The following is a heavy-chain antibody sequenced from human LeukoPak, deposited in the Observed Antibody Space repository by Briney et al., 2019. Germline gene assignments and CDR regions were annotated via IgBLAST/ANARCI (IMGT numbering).Heavy chain of an antibody. V-gene: IGHV1-69*04. Sequence: GASVKVSCKASGYTFTGYYMHWVRQAPGQGLEWMGRIIPILGIANYAQKFQGRVTITADKSTSTAYMELSSLRSEDTAVYYCARDSPYDFWSGYPWFDPWGQGTLVTVSS. J-gene: IGHJ5*02. CDR1: GYTFTGYY. D-gene: IGHD3-3*01. CDR3: ARDSPYDFWSGYPWFDP. CDR2: IIPILGIA.